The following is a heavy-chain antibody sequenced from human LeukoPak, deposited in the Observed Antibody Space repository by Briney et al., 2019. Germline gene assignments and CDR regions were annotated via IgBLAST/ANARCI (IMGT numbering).Heavy chain of an antibody. CDR3: ATDTIFGVVIMRPFDY. J-gene: IGHJ4*02. Sequence: GGSLRLSCAASGFTFSSYSMNWVRQAPGKGLEWVSSISSSSSYIYYADSVKGRFTISRDNAKNSLYLQMNSLRAEDTAVYYCATDTIFGVVIMRPFDYWGQGTLVTVSS. CDR2: ISSSSSYI. CDR1: GFTFSSYS. V-gene: IGHV3-21*01. D-gene: IGHD3-3*01.